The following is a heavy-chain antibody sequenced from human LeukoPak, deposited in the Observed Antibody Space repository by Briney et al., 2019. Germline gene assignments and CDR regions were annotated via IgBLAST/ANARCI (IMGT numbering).Heavy chain of an antibody. J-gene: IGHJ3*02. CDR3: ASFTEDDNPTWTLDAFDI. CDR1: GFTFSSYW. CDR2: INSDGSST. Sequence: GGSLRLSCAASGFTFSSYWMHWVRQAPGKGLVWVSRINSDGSSTSYADSVKGRFTISRDNSKNTLYLQMNSLRAEDTAVYYCASFTEDDNPTWTLDAFDIWGQGTMVTVSS. D-gene: IGHD3-9*01. V-gene: IGHV3-74*01.